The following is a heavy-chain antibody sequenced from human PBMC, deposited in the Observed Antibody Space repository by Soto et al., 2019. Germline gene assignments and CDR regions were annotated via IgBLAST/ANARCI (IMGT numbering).Heavy chain of an antibody. J-gene: IGHJ4*02. CDR2: ISYDGSNK. CDR1: GFTFSSYG. CDR3: AKFNQLLKISRCVY. D-gene: IGHD2-2*01. V-gene: IGHV3-30*18. Sequence: GRSLRLSCAASGFTFSSYGMHWVRQAPGKGLEWVAVISYDGSNKYYADSVKGRFTISRDNSKNTLYLQMNSLRAEDTAVYYCAKFNQLLKISRCVYWGQGTLVNVS.